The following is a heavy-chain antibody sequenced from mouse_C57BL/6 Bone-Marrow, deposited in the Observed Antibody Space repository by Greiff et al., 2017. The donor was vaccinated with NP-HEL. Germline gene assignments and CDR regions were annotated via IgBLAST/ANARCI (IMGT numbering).Heavy chain of an antibody. CDR2: FWSGGST. J-gene: IGHJ3*01. D-gene: IGHD3-3*01. V-gene: IGHV2-5*01. CDR1: GFSLTSYG. Sequence: QVQLQQSGPGLVQPSQSLSITCTVSGFSLTSYGVHWVRQSPGKGLEWLGVFWSGGSTVYNAAFMSRLSITKDNCKSQVYFKRISLQADDAAIYYRAKNGGTGDWFAYWGQGTLVTVSA. CDR3: AKNGGTGDWFAY.